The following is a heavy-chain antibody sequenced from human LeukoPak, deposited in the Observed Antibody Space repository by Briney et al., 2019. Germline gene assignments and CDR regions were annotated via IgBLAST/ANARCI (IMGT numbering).Heavy chain of an antibody. D-gene: IGHD6-19*01. J-gene: IGHJ6*03. CDR3: AKCSGWFVRGKDYYYYYMDV. V-gene: IGHV3-23*01. Sequence: PGGSLRLSCAASGFTFSYFGMNWVRQAPGKGLEWVSTVSTNGGSTYYADSVKGRFTISRDNSKDTLYLQMNSLRAEDTAVYYCAKCSGWFVRGKDYYYYYMDVWGKGTTVTVSS. CDR2: VSTNGGST. CDR1: GFTFSYFG.